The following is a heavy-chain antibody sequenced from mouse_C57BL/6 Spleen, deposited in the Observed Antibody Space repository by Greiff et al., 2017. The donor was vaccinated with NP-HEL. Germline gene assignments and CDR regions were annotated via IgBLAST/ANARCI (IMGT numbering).Heavy chain of an antibody. CDR2: ISYDGSN. J-gene: IGHJ4*01. Sequence: DVQLQESGPGLVKPSQSLSLTCSVTGYSITSGYYWNWIRQFPGNKLEWMGYISYDGSNNYNPSLKNRISITRDTSKNQFFLKLNSVTTEDTATYYCARAIIYDGYYGAMDYWGQGTSVTVSS. D-gene: IGHD2-3*01. V-gene: IGHV3-6*01. CDR1: GYSITSGYY. CDR3: ARAIIYDGYYGAMDY.